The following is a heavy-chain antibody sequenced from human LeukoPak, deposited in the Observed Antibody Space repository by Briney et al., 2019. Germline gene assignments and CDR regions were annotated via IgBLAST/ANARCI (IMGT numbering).Heavy chain of an antibody. CDR1: GFTFTSYS. Sequence: GGSLRLSCAASGFTFTSYSMNWVRQAPGKGLEWVSSISSTSSYINYAHSVKGRFTISRDNARNSPYLHMTSLRAEDTAVNYGARVFGYCSGGSCWDAFDIWGQGTMVTVSS. CDR3: ARVFGYCSGGSCWDAFDI. D-gene: IGHD2-15*01. V-gene: IGHV3-21*01. CDR2: ISSTSSYI. J-gene: IGHJ3*02.